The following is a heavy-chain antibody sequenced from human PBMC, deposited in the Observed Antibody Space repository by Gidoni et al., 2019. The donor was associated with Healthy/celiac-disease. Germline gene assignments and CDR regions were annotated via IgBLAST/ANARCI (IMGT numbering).Heavy chain of an antibody. CDR3: AREERFWARHYYYYYGMDV. D-gene: IGHD3-10*01. CDR1: GGSISTGSYH. V-gene: IGHV4-61*02. J-gene: IGHJ6*02. CDR2: IYTSGST. Sequence: QVQLQESGPGLVKPAQTLSLTCPVSGGSISTGSYHWRWIRQPAGKRLDWIVRIYTSGSTNYNPSLKSRVTISVDTSKNQYSPKLSSVTAAYTAVYYCAREERFWARHYYYYYGMDVWGQGTTVTVSS.